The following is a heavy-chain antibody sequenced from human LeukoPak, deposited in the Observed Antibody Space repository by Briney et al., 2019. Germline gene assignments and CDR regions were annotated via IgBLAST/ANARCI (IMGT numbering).Heavy chain of an antibody. D-gene: IGHD3-22*01. Sequence: PGGSLRLSCAASGFTFSRYSMNWVRQAPGKRLEWVSSISSSSRYIYYADSVKGRFTISRDNAKNSLYLQMNSLRAEDTAVYYCTRETYDSNSFDYWGQGTLVTVSS. CDR1: GFTFSRYS. CDR2: ISSSSRYI. V-gene: IGHV3-21*01. J-gene: IGHJ4*02. CDR3: TRETYDSNSFDY.